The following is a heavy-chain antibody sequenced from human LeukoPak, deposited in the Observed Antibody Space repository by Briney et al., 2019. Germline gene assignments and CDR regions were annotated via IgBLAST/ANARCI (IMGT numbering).Heavy chain of an antibody. J-gene: IGHJ4*02. CDR3: TSRYCTTTNCYSFDN. CDR2: ISSTSAHI. V-gene: IGHV3-21*01. D-gene: IGHD2-2*01. Sequence: GGSLRLSCAASGLSFNTYSMNWVRQAPGKGLEWVSSISSTSAHIFYADSVKGRFSISRDNAKNSLYLQMNSLRVEDTAVYYCTSRYCTTTNCYSFDNWGQGTLVTVSS. CDR1: GLSFNTYS.